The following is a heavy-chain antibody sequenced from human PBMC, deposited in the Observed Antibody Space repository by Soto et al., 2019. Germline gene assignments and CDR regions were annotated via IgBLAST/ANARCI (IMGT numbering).Heavy chain of an antibody. CDR3: ARHTRNQFDP. V-gene: IGHV4-39*01. J-gene: IGHJ5*02. Sequence: WETLSLTCNVSGDSMTSSSYYWGWIRQPPGKGLEWIGSVYYSERTSYNSGTTYYSPSLKSRVTISGDTSNRQFSLKLSFVTAADTAVYYCARHTRNQFDPWGQGTLVTVSS. CDR1: GDSMTSSSYY. CDR2: VYYSERTSYNSGTT.